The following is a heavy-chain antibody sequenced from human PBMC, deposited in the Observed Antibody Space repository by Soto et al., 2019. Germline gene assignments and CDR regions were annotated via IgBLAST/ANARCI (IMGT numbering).Heavy chain of an antibody. V-gene: IGHV1-69*13. J-gene: IGHJ6*02. CDR2: IIPIFGTA. D-gene: IGHD1-26*01. Sequence: SVKASCKASGGTFSSHAISWVRQDPGQGLEWMGGIIPIFGTADYAQKFQGRVTITADESTSTAYMELSSLRSEDTAVYYCARYPVSESYDYFYGMDGWGQGTTVTVSS. CDR1: GGTFSSHA. CDR3: ARYPVSESYDYFYGMDG.